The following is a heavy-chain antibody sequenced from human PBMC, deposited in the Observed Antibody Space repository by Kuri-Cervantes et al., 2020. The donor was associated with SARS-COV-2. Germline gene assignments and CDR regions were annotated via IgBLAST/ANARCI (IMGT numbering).Heavy chain of an antibody. Sequence: GGSLRLSCTASGFTFSSYEMNWVRQVPGKGLGWVPYISNGGSTIYYADSVKGRFTISTANAKNSLYLQMNSLKAEDTAVYYCARNLRAARSDLPYGMDVWGQGTTVTVSS. D-gene: IGHD6-6*01. CDR1: GFTFSSYE. V-gene: IGHV3-48*03. CDR2: ISNGGSTI. CDR3: ARNLRAARSDLPYGMDV. J-gene: IGHJ6*02.